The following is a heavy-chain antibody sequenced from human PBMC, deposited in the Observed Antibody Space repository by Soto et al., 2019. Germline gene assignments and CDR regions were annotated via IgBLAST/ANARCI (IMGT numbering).Heavy chain of an antibody. D-gene: IGHD4-4*01. V-gene: IGHV1-69*01. CDR3: ASVGTTVNRRFDF. CDR1: GGTSSSYA. CDR2: IIPILDTT. Sequence: QVQVVQSGAEVKKPGSSVRVSCKASGGTSSSYAITWMRQAPGQGLEWMGGIIPILDTTDYTQQFQGRVTFTADESTSTVYMELSSLTSEDTAVYYCASVGTTVNRRFDFWGEGTLVTVSS. J-gene: IGHJ4*02.